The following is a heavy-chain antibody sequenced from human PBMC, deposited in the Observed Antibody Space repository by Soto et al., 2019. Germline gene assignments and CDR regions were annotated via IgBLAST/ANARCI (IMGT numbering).Heavy chain of an antibody. CDR3: ARDSGLNGMDV. CDR1: GGSISSGDYY. D-gene: IGHD3-10*01. V-gene: IGHV4-30-4*01. J-gene: IGHJ6*02. CDR2: IYYSGST. Sequence: SETLSLTCTVSGGSISSGDYYWNWIRQPPGKGLEWIGYIYYSGSTYYNPSLKSRVTISVDTSKNQFSLKLSSVTAADTAVYYCARDSGLNGMDVWGQGTTVTVSS.